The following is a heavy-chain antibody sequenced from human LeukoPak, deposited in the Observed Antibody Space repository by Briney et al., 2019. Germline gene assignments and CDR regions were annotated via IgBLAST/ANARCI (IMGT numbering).Heavy chain of an antibody. CDR2: IRYDGSNK. CDR1: GFTFSSYG. Sequence: GGSLRLSCAASGFTFSSYGMHWVRQAPGKGLEWVAFIRYDGSNKYYADSVKGRFTISRDNSKNTLYLQMNSLRAEDTAVYYCARLNDLAGTTGTTYRYFQHWGQGTLVTVSS. D-gene: IGHD1-1*01. J-gene: IGHJ1*01. V-gene: IGHV3-30*02. CDR3: ARLNDLAGTTGTTYRYFQH.